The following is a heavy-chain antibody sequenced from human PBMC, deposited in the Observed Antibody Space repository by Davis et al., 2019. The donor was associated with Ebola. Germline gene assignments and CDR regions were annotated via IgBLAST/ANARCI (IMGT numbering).Heavy chain of an antibody. CDR2: IRSKANSYAT. D-gene: IGHD3-10*01. CDR1: GFTFSGSA. V-gene: IGHV3-73*01. J-gene: IGHJ6*03. Sequence: PGGSLRLSCAASGFTFSGSAMHWVRQASGKGLEWVGRIRSKANSYATAYAASVKGRFTISRDDSKNTAYLQMNSLKTEDTAVYYCTKGSSYYYYMDVWGKGTTVTVSS. CDR3: TKGSSYYYYMDV.